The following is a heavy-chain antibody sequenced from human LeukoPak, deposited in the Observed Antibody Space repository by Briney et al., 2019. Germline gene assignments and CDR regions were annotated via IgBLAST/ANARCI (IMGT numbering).Heavy chain of an antibody. Sequence: PGGSLRLSCAVSGFTISNYWMSWVRQAPGKGLEWVATIKQDGSAEFYADSVKGRFTISRDSAKNSLYLQMNSLRDDDTAVYYCAKGSLGSWYYFDYWGQGTLVTVSS. CDR1: GFTISNYW. V-gene: IGHV3-7*01. CDR2: IKQDGSAE. J-gene: IGHJ4*02. D-gene: IGHD6-13*01. CDR3: AKGSLGSWYYFDY.